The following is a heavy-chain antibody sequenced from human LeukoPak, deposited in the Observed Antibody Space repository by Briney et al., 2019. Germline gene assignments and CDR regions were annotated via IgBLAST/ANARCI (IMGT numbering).Heavy chain of an antibody. CDR2: ISSYVSET. CDR3: ARAKSTGSFGRFDP. V-gene: IGHV3-30*03. CDR1: GFTFSNYG. D-gene: IGHD3-10*01. Sequence: GGSLRLSCAASGFTFSNYGMHWVRQAPGKGLEWVASISSYVSETNYADSVKARFTVSRDNSKSTLYLQMNSLRAEDTAVYYCARAKSTGSFGRFDPWGQGTLVTVSS. J-gene: IGHJ5*02.